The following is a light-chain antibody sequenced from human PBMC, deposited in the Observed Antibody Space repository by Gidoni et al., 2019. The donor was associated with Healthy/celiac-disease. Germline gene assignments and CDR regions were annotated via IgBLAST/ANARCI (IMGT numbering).Light chain of an antibody. CDR3: QQYNNWPPHT. J-gene: IGKJ2*01. CDR1: QSVSSN. Sequence: EIVMTQSPATMAVSPGERATLSCRASQSVSSNLAWYKKKPGQAPRLLIYGASTRATGIPARFSGSGSGTEFTLTISSLQSEDFAVYYCQQYNNWPPHTFGQGTKLEIK. V-gene: IGKV3-15*01. CDR2: GAS.